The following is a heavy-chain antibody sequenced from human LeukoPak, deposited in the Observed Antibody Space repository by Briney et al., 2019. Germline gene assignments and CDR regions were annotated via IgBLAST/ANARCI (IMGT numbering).Heavy chain of an antibody. D-gene: IGHD3-3*01. J-gene: IGHJ4*02. CDR2: IRSNTDGGTA. CDR3: TTDVRFFGDFDF. CDR1: GFSFSNAW. V-gene: IGHV3-15*07. Sequence: GGSLRLSCAASGFSFSNAWMNWVCQAPGKGLEWVGRIRSNTDGGTADYATPVKGRFTISRDDSRNTLYLQMNSLKTEDTAVYYCTTDVRFFGDFDFWGQGTLVTVSS.